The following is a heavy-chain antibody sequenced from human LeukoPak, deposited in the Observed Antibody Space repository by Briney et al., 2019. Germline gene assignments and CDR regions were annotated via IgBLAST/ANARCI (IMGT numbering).Heavy chain of an antibody. D-gene: IGHD6-19*01. V-gene: IGHV3-48*03. CDR1: GFTFSSYE. CDR2: ISSSGSTI. Sequence: GGSLRLSCAASGFTFSSYEMNWVRQAAGKGLEWVSYISSSGSTIYYADSVKGRLTISRDNAKNSLYLQMNSLRAEDTAVYYCARVTRYRSGWFDYWGQGTLVTVSS. J-gene: IGHJ4*02. CDR3: ARVTRYRSGWFDY.